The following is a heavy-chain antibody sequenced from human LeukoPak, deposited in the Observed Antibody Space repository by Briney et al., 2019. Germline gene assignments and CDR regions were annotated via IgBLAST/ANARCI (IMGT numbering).Heavy chain of an antibody. J-gene: IGHJ3*02. CDR2: ISSSSSYR. Sequence: GGSLRLSCAASGFTFSSYSMNWVRQAPGKRLEWVSSISSSSSYRYYADSVKGRFTISRDNAKNSLYLQMNSLRAEDTAVYYCARDEAVAGNDAFDIWGQGTMVTVSS. D-gene: IGHD6-19*01. V-gene: IGHV3-21*01. CDR3: ARDEAVAGNDAFDI. CDR1: GFTFSSYS.